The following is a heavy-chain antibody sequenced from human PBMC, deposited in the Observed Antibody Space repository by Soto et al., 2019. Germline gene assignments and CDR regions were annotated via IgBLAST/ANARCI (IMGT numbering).Heavy chain of an antibody. CDR2: IIPISGAA. V-gene: IGHV1-69*06. Sequence: ASVKVFCKASRGTFSNYVVNWVRQAPGQGLEWMGRIIPISGAANYAQKFQGRVTITADKSTSTSYMELSSLRSEDTAVYYCARDMTRTVVPYFDFWGQGTLVTVSS. D-gene: IGHD1-7*01. CDR3: ARDMTRTVVPYFDF. CDR1: RGTFSNYV. J-gene: IGHJ4*02.